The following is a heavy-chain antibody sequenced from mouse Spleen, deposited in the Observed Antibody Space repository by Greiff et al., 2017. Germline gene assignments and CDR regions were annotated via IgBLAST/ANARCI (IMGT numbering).Heavy chain of an antibody. J-gene: IGHJ3*01. CDR1: GFSLTSYG. CDR3: AREGDGGAWFAY. V-gene: IGHV2-2*01. D-gene: IGHD3-3*01. Sequence: VQLQQSGPGLVQPSQSLSITCTVSGFSLTSYGVHWVRQSPGKGLEWLGVIWSGGSTDYNAAFISRLSISKDNSKSQVFFKMNSLQADDTAIYYCAREGDGGAWFAYWGQGTLVTVSA. CDR2: IWSGGST.